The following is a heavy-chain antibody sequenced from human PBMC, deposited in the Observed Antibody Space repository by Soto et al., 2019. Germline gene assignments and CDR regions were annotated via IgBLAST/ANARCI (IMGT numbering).Heavy chain of an antibody. J-gene: IGHJ4*02. D-gene: IGHD1-1*01. V-gene: IGHV3-11*06. CDR1: GFTFIDYY. CDR3: ARSGDNYNLLDY. Sequence: PGGSQRLSCAASGFTFIDYYMSWIRQAPGKGLEWLSYSSDSGTFTRYADSVKGRFSISRDNAKNSLYLQINSLRGEDTAIYYCARSGDNYNLLDYWGQGTPVTAPQ. CDR2: SSDSGTFT.